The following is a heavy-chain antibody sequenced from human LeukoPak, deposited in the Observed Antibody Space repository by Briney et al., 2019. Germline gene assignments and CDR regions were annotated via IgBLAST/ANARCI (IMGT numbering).Heavy chain of an antibody. J-gene: IGHJ4*02. CDR1: GYTLTELS. Sequence: ASVTVSCTVSGYTLTELSMHWVRQAPGKGLEWMGGFDPEDGETIYAQKFQGRVTMTEDTSTDTAYMELSSLRSEDTAVYYCATDHSSGPDFDYWGQGTLVTVSS. D-gene: IGHD6-19*01. V-gene: IGHV1-24*01. CDR3: ATDHSSGPDFDY. CDR2: FDPEDGET.